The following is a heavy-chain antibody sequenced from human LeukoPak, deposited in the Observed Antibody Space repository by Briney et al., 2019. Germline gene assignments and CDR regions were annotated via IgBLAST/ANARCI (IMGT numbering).Heavy chain of an antibody. D-gene: IGHD6-13*01. CDR1: GGSINNYY. J-gene: IGHJ4*02. Sequence: PSEPLSLTCTVSGGSINNYYWNWIRQPPGKGLEWIGYIYYSGSTIYNPSLRSRVTISVDTSQNQFSLKLTSVTAADTAVYYCARTPSGYHFDQWGQGTLVTVSS. CDR2: IYYSGST. CDR3: ARTPSGYHFDQ. V-gene: IGHV4-59*08.